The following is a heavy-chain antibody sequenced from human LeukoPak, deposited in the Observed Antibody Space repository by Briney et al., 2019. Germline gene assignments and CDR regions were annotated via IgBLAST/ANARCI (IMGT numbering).Heavy chain of an antibody. CDR3: AEDQQLEPFHY. J-gene: IGHJ4*02. CDR2: ISSSSSTI. D-gene: IGHD1-1*01. V-gene: IGHV3-48*04. CDR1: GFTFSSYS. Sequence: GGSLRLSCAASGFTFSSYSMNWVRQAPGKGLEWVSYISSSSSTIYYADSVKGRFTISRDNAKKSLYLQMNSLRAEDTAVYYCAEDQQLEPFHYWGRGTLVTVSS.